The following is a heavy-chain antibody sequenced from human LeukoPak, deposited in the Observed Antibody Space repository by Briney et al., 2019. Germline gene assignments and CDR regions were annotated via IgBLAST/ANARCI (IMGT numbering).Heavy chain of an antibody. J-gene: IGHJ4*02. CDR1: GFTLSSYA. Sequence: GGSLRLSCAASGFTLSSYAMHWVRQAPGKGLEWVAVISYDGSNKYYADSVKGRFTISRDNSKNTLYLQMNSLRAEDTAVYYCARDEHSSGWYGLSWGQGTLVTVSS. CDR3: ARDEHSSGWYGLS. D-gene: IGHD6-19*01. CDR2: ISYDGSNK. V-gene: IGHV3-30*04.